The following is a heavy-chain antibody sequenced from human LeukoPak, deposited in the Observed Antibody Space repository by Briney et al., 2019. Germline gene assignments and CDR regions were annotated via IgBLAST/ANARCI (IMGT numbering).Heavy chain of an antibody. CDR1: GYTFTGYY. CDR2: INPNSGGT. V-gene: IGHV1-2*02. D-gene: IGHD1-26*01. CDR3: ARALRSGSYYEVDS. J-gene: IGHJ4*02. Sequence: ASVKVSCKASGYTFTGYYMHWVRQAPGQGLEWMGWINPNSGGTNYAQKFQGRVTMTRDTSISTGYMELSRLRSDDTAVYYCARALRSGSYYEVDSWGQGTLVTVSS.